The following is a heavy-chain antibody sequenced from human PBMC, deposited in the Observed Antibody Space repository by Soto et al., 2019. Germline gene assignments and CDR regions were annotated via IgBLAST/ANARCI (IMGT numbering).Heavy chain of an antibody. V-gene: IGHV4-59*01. CDR1: GGSISSYY. D-gene: IGHD6-19*01. J-gene: IGHJ4*02. CDR2: ISFSGNT. CDR3: ARDRPLISSAWYYFDY. Sequence: QVQLQESGPGLVKPSETLSLTCTVSGGSISSYYWTWIRQPPGKGLEWIGYISFSGNTNYNASLKSRVAISVDTSKNQFSLKLRSVTAADTAVYYCARDRPLISSAWYYFDYWGQGTLVTVSS.